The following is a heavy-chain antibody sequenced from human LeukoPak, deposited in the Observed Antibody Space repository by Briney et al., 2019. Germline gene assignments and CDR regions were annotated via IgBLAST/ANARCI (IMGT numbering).Heavy chain of an antibody. D-gene: IGHD1-1*01. CDR1: RYCFLDGY. CDR3: ESSSTVIHTCDL. V-gene: IGHV1-2*02. Sequence: SVNVSCKPSRYCFLDGYFNWVQQAPLQGLVWMGWINTHSGATNYDQTFQRRVSMDASFDTAQMELTRITSGDTAVYYCESSSTVIHTCDLWGQGTLVSVSS. J-gene: IGHJ5*02. CDR2: INTHSGAT.